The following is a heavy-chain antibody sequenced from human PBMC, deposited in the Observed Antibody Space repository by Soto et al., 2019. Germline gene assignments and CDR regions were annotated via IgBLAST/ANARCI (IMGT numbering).Heavy chain of an antibody. V-gene: IGHV1-3*01. J-gene: IGHJ4*02. CDR3: ARGSYSTFGGVIAHDY. CDR1: GYTFTSYA. D-gene: IGHD3-16*02. CDR2: INAGNGNT. Sequence: ASVKVSCKASGYTFTSYAMHWVRQAPGQRLEWMGWINAGNGNTKYSQKFQGRVTITRDTSASTAYMELSSLRSEDTAVYYCARGSYSTFGGVIAHDYWGQGTLVTVSS.